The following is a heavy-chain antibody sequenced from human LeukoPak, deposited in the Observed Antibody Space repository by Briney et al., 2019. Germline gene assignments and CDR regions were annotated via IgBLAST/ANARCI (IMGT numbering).Heavy chain of an antibody. CDR3: AKDPYQTYREYGSARPDY. CDR1: GFTFSSYA. Sequence: GGSLRLSCAASGFTFSSYAMAWVRQALGKGLEWVSSISGSGDYTNYADSVKGRFTISRDNSKNTLYLQMNSLRAEDTAVYYCAKDPYQTYREYGSARPDYWGQGTLVTVSS. D-gene: IGHD3-10*01. V-gene: IGHV3-23*01. CDR2: ISGSGDYT. J-gene: IGHJ4*02.